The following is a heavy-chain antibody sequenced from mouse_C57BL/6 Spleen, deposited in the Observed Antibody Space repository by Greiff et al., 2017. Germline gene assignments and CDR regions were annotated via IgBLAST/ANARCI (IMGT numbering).Heavy chain of an antibody. CDR3: ARRGAYYYGSSYDSYAMDY. J-gene: IGHJ4*01. CDR1: GYTFTSYW. D-gene: IGHD1-1*01. Sequence: VQLQQPGAELVKPGASVKLSCKASGYTFTSYWMHWVKQRPGQGLEWIGMIHPNSGSTNYNEKFKSKATLTVDKSSSTAYMQLSSLTSEDTAVYYCARRGAYYYGSSYDSYAMDYWGQGTSVTVSS. V-gene: IGHV1-64*01. CDR2: IHPNSGST.